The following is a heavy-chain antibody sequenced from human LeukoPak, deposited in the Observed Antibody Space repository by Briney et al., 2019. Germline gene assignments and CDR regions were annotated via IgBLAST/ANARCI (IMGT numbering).Heavy chain of an antibody. CDR1: GFIFSSYS. CDR2: ITGSGGNT. D-gene: IGHD6-13*01. J-gene: IGHJ6*02. CDR3: AKAASSSWPSYYYGMDV. V-gene: IGHV3-23*01. Sequence: GGSLRLSCAASGFIFSSYSMSWVRQAPGKGLEWVSVITGSGGNTYYADSVKGRFTISKDNSKNTVYLQMSSLRVDDTAVYYCAKAASSSWPSYYYGMDVWGQGTTVTVS.